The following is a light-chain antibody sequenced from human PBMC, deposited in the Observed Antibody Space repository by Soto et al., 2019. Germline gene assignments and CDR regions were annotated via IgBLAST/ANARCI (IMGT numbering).Light chain of an antibody. V-gene: IGLV1-44*01. CDR2: SNN. Sequence: HSALTQPPSASGTPGQSVTISCSGSSSNIGSNTVNWYQQLPGTAPKLLIYSNNQRPSGVPDRFSGSKSGTSASLAISGLQSEDEADYYCAAWDDSLNGQVFGTGTKVTVL. CDR1: SSNIGSNT. J-gene: IGLJ1*01. CDR3: AAWDDSLNGQV.